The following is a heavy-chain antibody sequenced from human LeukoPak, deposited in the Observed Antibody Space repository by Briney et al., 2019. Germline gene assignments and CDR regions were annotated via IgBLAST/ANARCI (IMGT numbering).Heavy chain of an antibody. CDR2: VKGDGRTT. CDR1: GLTFSDFW. CDR3: ATGHSYGYDY. V-gene: IGHV3-74*01. J-gene: IGHJ4*02. Sequence: GGSLRLSCAASGLTFSDFWMHWVRQPPGKGLVWIALVKGDGRTTIYADSVKGRFTTSRDNAKNTLYLQVNSLRADDSGVYYCATGHSYGYDYWGQGVLVTVSS. D-gene: IGHD5-18*01.